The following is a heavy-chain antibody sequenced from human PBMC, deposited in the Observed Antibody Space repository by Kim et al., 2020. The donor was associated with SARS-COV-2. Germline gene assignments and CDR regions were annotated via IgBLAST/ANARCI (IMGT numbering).Heavy chain of an antibody. V-gene: IGHV4-30-4*01. J-gene: IGHJ6*02. CDR2: IYYSGST. CDR1: GGSISSGDYY. D-gene: IGHD2-2*01. CDR3: ARAQDIVVVPAATKYYYGMDV. Sequence: SETLSLTCTVSGGSISSGDYYWSWIRQPPGKGLEWIGYIYYSGSTYYNPSLKSRVTISVDTSKNQFSLKLSSVTAADTAVYYCARAQDIVVVPAATKYYYGMDVWGQGTTVTVSS.